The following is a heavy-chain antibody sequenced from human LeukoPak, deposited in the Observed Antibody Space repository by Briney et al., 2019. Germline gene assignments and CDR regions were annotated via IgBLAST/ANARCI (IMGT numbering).Heavy chain of an antibody. CDR2: IFYSGST. J-gene: IGHJ4*02. V-gene: IGHV4-59*01. CDR3: ARAGRSGSYTYYFDY. D-gene: IGHD1-26*01. CDR1: GGSISTSY. Sequence: SETLSLTCTVSGGSISTSYWSWIRQPPGKGLEWIGYIFYSGSTNYNPSLKSRVTISVDTSKNQFSLKLSSVTAADTAVYYCARAGRSGSYTYYFDYWGQGTLVTVSS.